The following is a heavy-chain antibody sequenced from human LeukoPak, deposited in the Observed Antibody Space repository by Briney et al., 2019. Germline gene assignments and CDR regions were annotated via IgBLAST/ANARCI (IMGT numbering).Heavy chain of an antibody. D-gene: IGHD1-26*01. J-gene: IGHJ3*02. V-gene: IGHV3-23*01. CDR3: AKVWAIVGATLRAFDI. Sequence: PGGSLRLSCAASGFTFSSYAMSWVRQAPGKGLEWVSAIRGSGGSTYYADSVKGRFTISRDNSKNTLYLQMNSLRAEDTAVYYCAKVWAIVGATLRAFDIWGQGTMVTVSS. CDR1: GFTFSSYA. CDR2: IRGSGGST.